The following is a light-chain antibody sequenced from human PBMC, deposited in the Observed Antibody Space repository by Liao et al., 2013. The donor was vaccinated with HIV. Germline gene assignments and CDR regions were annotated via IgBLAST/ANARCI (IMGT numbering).Light chain of an antibody. CDR2: QDT. Sequence: SYELTQPPSVSVSPGQTASITCSGDKLGDKYACWYQQKPGQSPVLVIYQDTERPSGIPERFSGSYSGNTATLTISETQALDEADYFCQTWDSRADVVFGGGTKLTVL. J-gene: IGLJ2*01. CDR3: QTWDSRADVV. CDR1: KLGDKY. V-gene: IGLV3-1*01.